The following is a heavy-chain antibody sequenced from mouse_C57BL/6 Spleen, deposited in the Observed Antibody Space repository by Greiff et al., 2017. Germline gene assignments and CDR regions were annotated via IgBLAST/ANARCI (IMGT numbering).Heavy chain of an antibody. Sequence: VKLVESGPGLVQPSQSLSITCTVSGFSLTSYGVHWVRQSPGKGLEWLGVIWSGGSTDYNAAFISRLSISKDNSKSQVFFKMNSLQADDTAIYYCASYYGSSYYFDVWGTGTTVTVSS. D-gene: IGHD1-1*01. V-gene: IGHV2-2*01. CDR2: IWSGGST. CDR3: ASYYGSSYYFDV. CDR1: GFSLTSYG. J-gene: IGHJ1*03.